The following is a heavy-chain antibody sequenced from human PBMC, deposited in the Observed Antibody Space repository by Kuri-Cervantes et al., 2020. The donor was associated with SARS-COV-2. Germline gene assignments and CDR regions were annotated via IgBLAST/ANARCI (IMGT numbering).Heavy chain of an antibody. J-gene: IGHJ4*02. Sequence: SETLSLTCTVSGGSISSSSYYWGWIRQPPGKGLEWIGSIYYSGSTCYNPSLKSRVTISVDTSKNQFSLKLSSVTAADTAVYYCASTSGDPFRFDYWGQGTLVTVSS. V-gene: IGHV4-39*01. D-gene: IGHD7-27*01. CDR3: ASTSGDPFRFDY. CDR2: IYYSGST. CDR1: GGSISSSSYY.